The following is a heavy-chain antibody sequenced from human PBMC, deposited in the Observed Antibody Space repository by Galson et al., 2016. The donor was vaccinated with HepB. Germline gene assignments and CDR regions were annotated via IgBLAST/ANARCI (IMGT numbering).Heavy chain of an antibody. D-gene: IGHD3-10*01. J-gene: IGHJ3*02. CDR1: GSSITHDYS. CDR2: IFHSGNT. V-gene: IGHV4-38-2*01. Sequence: SETLSLTCAVSGSSITHDYSWGWIRQPPGKGLEWIGNIFHSGNTYYNPSLKSRVTISIDTSKNQFSLTMTSVTAADTAVYFCARAPDRVRGLFDAFDIWGQGTMVTVSS. CDR3: ARAPDRVRGLFDAFDI.